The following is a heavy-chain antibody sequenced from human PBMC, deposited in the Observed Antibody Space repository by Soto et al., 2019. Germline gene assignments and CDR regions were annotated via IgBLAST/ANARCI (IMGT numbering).Heavy chain of an antibody. CDR2: IIPIFGTA. CDR3: ARDDIVVVVAATYGMDV. Sequence: SVKVSCKASGYTFTGYYMHWVRQAPGQGLEWMGGIIPIFGTANYAQKFQGRVTITADESTSTAYMELSSLRSEDTAVYYCARDDIVVVVAATYGMDVWGQGTTGTVS. V-gene: IGHV1-69*13. J-gene: IGHJ6*02. D-gene: IGHD2-15*01. CDR1: GYTFTGYY.